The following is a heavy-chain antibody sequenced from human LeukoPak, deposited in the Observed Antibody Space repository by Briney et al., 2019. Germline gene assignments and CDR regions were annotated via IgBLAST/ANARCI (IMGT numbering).Heavy chain of an antibody. CDR3: ARARTVTKYYFDY. D-gene: IGHD4-17*01. CDR2: IKQDGSEK. J-gene: IGHJ4*02. V-gene: IGHV3-7*03. CDR1: GFTFSSYA. Sequence: GGSLRLSCAASGFTFSSYAMSWVRQAPGKGLEWVANIKQDGSEKYYVDSVKGRFTISRDNAKNSLYLQMNSLRAEDTAVYYCARARTVTKYYFDYWGQGTLVTVSS.